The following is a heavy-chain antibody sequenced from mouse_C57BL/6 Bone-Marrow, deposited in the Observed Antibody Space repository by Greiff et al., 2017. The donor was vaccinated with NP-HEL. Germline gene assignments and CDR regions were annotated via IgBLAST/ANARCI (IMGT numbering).Heavy chain of an antibody. V-gene: IGHV1-18*01. D-gene: IGHD2-5*01. CDR3: ARGYYSNFDWYVDV. J-gene: IGHJ1*03. CDR1: GYTFTDYN. CDR2: INPNNGGT. Sequence: SGPELVKPGASVKIPCKASGYTFTDYNMDWVKQSHGKSLEWIGDINPNNGGTIYNQKFKGKATLTVDKSSSTAYMELRSLTSEDTAVYYCARGYYSNFDWYVDVWGTGTTVTVSS.